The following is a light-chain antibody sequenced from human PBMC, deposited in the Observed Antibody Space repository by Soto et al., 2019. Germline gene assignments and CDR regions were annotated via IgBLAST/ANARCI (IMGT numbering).Light chain of an antibody. J-gene: IGLJ2*01. CDR1: IFNIGNNY. Sequence: QSVLTQPPSVSAAPGQRVTISCSGSIFNIGNNYVSWYQQLPGTAPKLLIYDNDKRPSGIPDRFSGSQSGTSGTLGIPGLQTGDEVDYYCGTWDSSLSAVVFGGGTKLTVL. V-gene: IGLV1-51*01. CDR2: DND. CDR3: GTWDSSLSAVV.